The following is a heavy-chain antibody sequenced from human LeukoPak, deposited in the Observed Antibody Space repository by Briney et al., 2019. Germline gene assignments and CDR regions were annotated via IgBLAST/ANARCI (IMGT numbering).Heavy chain of an antibody. CDR2: IYHSGST. Sequence: PSQTLSLTCAVSGGSISSGGYSWSWIRQPPGKGLEWIGYIYHSGSTYYNPSLKSRVTISVDTSKNQFSLKLSSVTAADTAVYYCARDAGVMRYYYGMDVWGQGTTVTVSS. J-gene: IGHJ6*02. CDR1: GGSISSGGYS. D-gene: IGHD3-16*01. V-gene: IGHV4-30-2*05. CDR3: ARDAGVMRYYYGMDV.